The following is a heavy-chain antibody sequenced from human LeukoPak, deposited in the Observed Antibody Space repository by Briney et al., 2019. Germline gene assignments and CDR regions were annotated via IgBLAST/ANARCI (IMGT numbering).Heavy chain of an antibody. J-gene: IGHJ6*03. CDR1: GGSISSYY. CDR2: VYYSGST. Sequence: SETLSLTCTVSGGSISSYYWSWIRQPPGKGLEWIGYVYYSGSTNYNPSLKSRVTISVDTSKNQFSLKLSSVTAADTAVYYCARGRSSMVRGYYYYYMDVWGKGTTVTISS. D-gene: IGHD3-10*01. CDR3: ARGRSSMVRGYYYYYMDV. V-gene: IGHV4-59*01.